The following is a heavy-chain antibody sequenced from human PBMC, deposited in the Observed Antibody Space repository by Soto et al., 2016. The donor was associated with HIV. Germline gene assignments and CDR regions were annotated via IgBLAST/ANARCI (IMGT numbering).Heavy chain of an antibody. J-gene: IGHJ6*02. Sequence: EVQLVESGGGLVKPGGSLRLSCAASGFAFSNAWMSWVRQAPGKGLEWVGRIKSKTDGGTTDYAAPVKGRFTISRDDSKNTLYLQMNSLKTEDTAVYYCTTDLPYYYGMDVWGQGTTVTVSS. CDR2: IKSKTDGGTT. V-gene: IGHV3-15*01. CDR1: GFAFSNAW. CDR3: TTDLPYYYGMDV.